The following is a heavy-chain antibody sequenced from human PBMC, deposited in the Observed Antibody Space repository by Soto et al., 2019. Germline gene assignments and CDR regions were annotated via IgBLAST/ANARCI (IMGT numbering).Heavy chain of an antibody. CDR2: IGAYNGDT. CDR3: ARDQSLARQVAPDY. Sequence: ASVKVSCKASGYTFDNYGISWVRQSPGLGLEWMGCIGAYNGDTNYAKKIQGRVTMTTDTSTSTAYMELRSLSSDDTAVYYCARDQSLARQVAPDYWG. J-gene: IGHJ4*01. D-gene: IGHD2-21*01. V-gene: IGHV1-18*01. CDR1: GYTFDNYG.